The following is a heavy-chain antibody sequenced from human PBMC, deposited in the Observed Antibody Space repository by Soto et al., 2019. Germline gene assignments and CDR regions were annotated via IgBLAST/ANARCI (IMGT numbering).Heavy chain of an antibody. J-gene: IGHJ4*02. CDR1: GASTVSHYH. Sequence: KTSETLSLTCSVSGASTVSHYHWTWIRQPPGKGLEWMGYIFNSGTTFYNPSLTSRLSISMDTSGNHFSLELRSVTAADTAVYYCALALGPTTGLHYCGQGTMVTVYS. V-gene: IGHV4-31*02. CDR2: IFNSGTT. D-gene: IGHD1-26*01. CDR3: ALALGPTTGLHY.